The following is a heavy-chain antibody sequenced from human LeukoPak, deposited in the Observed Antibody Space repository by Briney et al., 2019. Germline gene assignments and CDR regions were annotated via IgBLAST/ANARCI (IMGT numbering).Heavy chain of an antibody. CDR3: ARGGVLKSVDY. V-gene: IGHV4-4*07. CDR1: GDSISSYY. J-gene: IGHJ4*02. CDR2: IYTSGST. Sequence: PSETLSLTCTVSGDSISSYYWSWIRQPAGKGLEWIGHIYTSGSTNYNPSLKSRVTISVDTSKNQFSLKLSSVTAADTAVYYCARGGVLKSVDYWGQGTLVAVSS. D-gene: IGHD3-16*01.